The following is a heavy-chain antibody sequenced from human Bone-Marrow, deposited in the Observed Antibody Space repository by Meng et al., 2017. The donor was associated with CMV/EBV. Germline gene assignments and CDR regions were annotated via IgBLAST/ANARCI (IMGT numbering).Heavy chain of an antibody. CDR1: GYTFTGYY. D-gene: IGHD1-26*01. J-gene: IGHJ6*02. CDR3: ARVPSWVGATTDYGMDV. V-gene: IGHV1-2*02. CDR2: INPNSGGT. Sequence: ASVKVSCKASGYTFTGYYMHWVRQAPGQGLEWMGWINPNSGGTNYAQKFQGRVTMTRDTSISTAYMELSRLRSDDTAVYYCARVPSWVGATTDYGMDVWGRGTTVTVSS.